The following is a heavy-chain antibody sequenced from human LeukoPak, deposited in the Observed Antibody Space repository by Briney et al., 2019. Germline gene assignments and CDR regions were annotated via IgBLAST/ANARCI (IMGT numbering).Heavy chain of an antibody. Sequence: SETLSLTCAVYGGSFSGYYWSWIRQPPGKGLEWIGETNHSGSTNYNPSLKSRVTISVDTSKNQFSLKLSSVTAADTAVYYCASSFRVRGVIKPPADYWGQGTLVTVSS. CDR2: TNHSGST. J-gene: IGHJ4*02. CDR3: ASSFRVRGVIKPPADY. V-gene: IGHV4-34*01. CDR1: GGSFSGYY. D-gene: IGHD3-10*01.